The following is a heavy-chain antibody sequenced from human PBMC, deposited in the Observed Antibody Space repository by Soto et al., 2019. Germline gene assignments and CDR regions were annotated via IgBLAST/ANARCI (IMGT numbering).Heavy chain of an antibody. CDR1: GGSISSGGYS. D-gene: IGHD5-18*01. V-gene: IGHV4-30-2*01. CDR2: MYHSGST. CDR3: ARDHPHSYGVYYFDY. Sequence: TSETLSLTCAVSGGSISSGGYSWSWIRQPPGKGLEWIGYMYHSGSTYYNPSLKSRVTISIDTSKNQVSLNVNSVTAADTAVYYCARDHPHSYGVYYFDYWGQGTPVTVSS. J-gene: IGHJ4*02.